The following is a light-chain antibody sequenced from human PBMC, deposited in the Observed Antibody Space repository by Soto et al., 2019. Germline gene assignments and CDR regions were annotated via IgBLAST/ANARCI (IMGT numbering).Light chain of an antibody. Sequence: QSALTQPSSVYGSPGQSITISCTGTSSDVGGYNYVSWYQHHPGKAPKLIIYEVNNRPSGVSNRFSGSKSGNTASLTISGLQAEDEDDYYCSSYTPSSTLVFGGGTKMTVL. CDR3: SSYTPSSTLV. V-gene: IGLV2-14*01. J-gene: IGLJ3*02. CDR1: SSDVGGYNY. CDR2: EVN.